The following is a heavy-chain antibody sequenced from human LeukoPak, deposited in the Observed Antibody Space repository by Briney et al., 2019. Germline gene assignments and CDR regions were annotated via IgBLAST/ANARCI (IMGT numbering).Heavy chain of an antibody. CDR1: GFTFSRYG. V-gene: IGHV3-30*18. CDR3: AKDHHSSGWYYPDH. J-gene: IGHJ4*02. D-gene: IGHD6-19*01. CDR2: TSYDGSNT. Sequence: PGGSLRLSCVASGFTFSRYGMHWVRQAPGKGLEWGAMTSYDGSNTDYEDSMRGRFTISRDNSKNTLYLQMKSLRPEDTAVYFCAKDHHSSGWYYPDHWGPGTLVTVSS.